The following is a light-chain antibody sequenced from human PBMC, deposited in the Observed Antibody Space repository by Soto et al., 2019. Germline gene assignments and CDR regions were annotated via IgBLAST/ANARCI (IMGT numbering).Light chain of an antibody. CDR1: QSVSSN. CDR3: QQYNNWPYT. Sequence: EIVMTQSPATLSVSPGERATLSCRASQSVSSNLAWYQQKPGQAPRLLIYSASTRATGIPARFSGSGSGTEFTLTISSLQSEDFAVYYCQQYNNWPYTFGQGTSWRSN. V-gene: IGKV3-15*01. J-gene: IGKJ2*01. CDR2: SAS.